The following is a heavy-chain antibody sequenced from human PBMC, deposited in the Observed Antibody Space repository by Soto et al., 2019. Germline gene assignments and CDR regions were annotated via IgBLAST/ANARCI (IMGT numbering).Heavy chain of an antibody. CDR1: GFTFSRYW. CDR2: INTDGSST. J-gene: IGHJ4*02. D-gene: IGHD2-2*02. Sequence: GGSLRLSCAASGFTFSRYWMQWVRQAPGKGLERVSYINTDGSSTSYADSVKGRFTISRDNAKNTLYLVMNSLSAEDTAVYYCATYCGSPSCYMGGYSWGQGTLVTVSS. CDR3: ATYCGSPSCYMGGYS. V-gene: IGHV3-74*01.